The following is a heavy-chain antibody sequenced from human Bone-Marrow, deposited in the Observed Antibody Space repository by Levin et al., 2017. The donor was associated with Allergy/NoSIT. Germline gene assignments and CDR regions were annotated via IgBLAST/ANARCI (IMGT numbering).Heavy chain of an antibody. V-gene: IGHV4-30-4*01. CDR3: ATDYGGNSAAGYAFDI. CDR2: IYYRGST. J-gene: IGHJ3*02. CDR1: GGSMSSGDYY. Sequence: SQTLSLTCSVAGGSMSSGDYYWSWIRQPPGKGLEWIGYIYYRGSTYYNPSLKSRVTISIDTSKNQFSLNLRSLTAADTAVYYCATDYGGNSAAGYAFDIWGQGTMVTVSS. D-gene: IGHD4-23*01.